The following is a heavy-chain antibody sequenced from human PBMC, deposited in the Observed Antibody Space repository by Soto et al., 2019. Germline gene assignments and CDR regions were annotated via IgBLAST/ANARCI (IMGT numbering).Heavy chain of an antibody. CDR1: EFTFSSYA. CDR3: AKPSQGALYYCGMDV. Sequence: PGGSLILSCAASEFTFSSYAMSWVRQAPGKGLEWVSGISGSGGSTYYADSVKGRFTISRDNSKNMLYLQMNSLRAEDTAVYYCAKPSQGALYYCGMDVWGQGTTVTVSS. CDR2: ISGSGGST. J-gene: IGHJ6*02. V-gene: IGHV3-23*01.